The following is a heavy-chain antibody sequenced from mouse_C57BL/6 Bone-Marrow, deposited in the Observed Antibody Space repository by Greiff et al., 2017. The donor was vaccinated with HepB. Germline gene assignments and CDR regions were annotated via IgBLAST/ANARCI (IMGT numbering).Heavy chain of an antibody. V-gene: IGHV5-12*01. CDR3: ARQGITTANWYFDV. D-gene: IGHD1-2*01. CDR2: ISNGGGST. J-gene: IGHJ1*03. Sequence: DVKLVESGGGLVQPGGSLKLSCAASGFTFSDYYMYWVRQTPEKRLEWVAYISNGGGSTYYPATVKGRFTISRDNAKNTLYLQMSRLKSEDTAMYYCARQGITTANWYFDVWGTGTTVTVSS. CDR1: GFTFSDYY.